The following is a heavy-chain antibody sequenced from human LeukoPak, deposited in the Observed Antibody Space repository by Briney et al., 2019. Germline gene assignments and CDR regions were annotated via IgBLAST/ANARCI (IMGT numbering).Heavy chain of an antibody. CDR3: ARVITMIGDYYYGMDV. D-gene: IGHD3-22*01. J-gene: IGHJ6*02. V-gene: IGHV4-4*07. CDR1: GGSITSYY. CDR2: LSTSGST. Sequence: SETLSLTCTVSGGSITSYYWNWIRQPAGKGLEWIGRLSTSGSTDYNPSLKSRVTMSEDTSNNEFSLKLTSVTAADTAVYYCARVITMIGDYYYGMDVWGQGTTVTVSS.